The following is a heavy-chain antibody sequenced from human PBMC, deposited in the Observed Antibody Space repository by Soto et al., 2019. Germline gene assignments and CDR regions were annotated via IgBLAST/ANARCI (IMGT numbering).Heavy chain of an antibody. CDR1: GGSISSYY. CDR2: IYYSGST. Sequence: SETLSRTCTVSGGSISSYYWSWIRQPPGKGLEWIGYIYYSGSTNYNPSLKSRVTISVDTSKNQFSLKLSSVTAADTAVYYCARHARYYDILTGYSTLSWFDPWGQGTLVTVSS. J-gene: IGHJ5*02. V-gene: IGHV4-59*08. CDR3: ARHARYYDILTGYSTLSWFDP. D-gene: IGHD3-9*01.